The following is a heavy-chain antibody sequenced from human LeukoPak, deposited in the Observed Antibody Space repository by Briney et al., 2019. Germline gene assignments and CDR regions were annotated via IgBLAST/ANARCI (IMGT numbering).Heavy chain of an antibody. J-gene: IGHJ4*02. Sequence: ASVKVSCKTSGYTFTSYYIHWVRQAPGQGLEWMGIINPSGGSTSYAQKFQGRVTMTRDTSTSTVYMELSSLRSEDTAVYYCARDRRDGYNLDYWGQGTLVTVSS. V-gene: IGHV1-46*01. D-gene: IGHD5-24*01. CDR2: INPSGGST. CDR3: ARDRRDGYNLDY. CDR1: GYTFTSYY.